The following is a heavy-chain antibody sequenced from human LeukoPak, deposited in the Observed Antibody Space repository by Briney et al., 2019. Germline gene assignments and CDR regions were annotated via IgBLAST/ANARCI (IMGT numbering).Heavy chain of an antibody. V-gene: IGHV1-69*13. CDR3: ARDSGSYYSPGRHFDY. D-gene: IGHD1-26*01. Sequence: SVKVSCKASGGTFSSYAISWVRQAPGQGLEWMGGIIPIFGTANYAQKFQGRVTISADESTSTAYMELSSLRSEDTGVYYCARDSGSYYSPGRHFDYWGQGTLVTVSS. CDR2: IIPIFGTA. J-gene: IGHJ4*02. CDR1: GGTFSSYA.